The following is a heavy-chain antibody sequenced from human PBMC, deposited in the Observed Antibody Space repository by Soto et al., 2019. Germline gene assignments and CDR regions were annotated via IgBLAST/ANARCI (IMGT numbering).Heavy chain of an antibody. CDR1: GFTFSSYG. J-gene: IGHJ4*02. Sequence: GGSLRLSCAASGFTFSSYGIHWVRQAPGKGLEWVSVIRCDGSNKYYADSVKGRFTISRDNSKNTLYLQMNSLRAEDTAVYYCARRGSGSYYDDWAQGTLVTVSS. D-gene: IGHD1-26*01. V-gene: IGHV3-33*01. CDR3: ARRGSGSYYDD. CDR2: IRCDGSNK.